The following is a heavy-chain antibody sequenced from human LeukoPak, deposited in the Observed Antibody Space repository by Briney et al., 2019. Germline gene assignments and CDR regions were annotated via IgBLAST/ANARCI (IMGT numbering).Heavy chain of an antibody. D-gene: IGHD3-10*01. Sequence: ASVKVPCKASGYTFTSYDINWVRQATGQGLEWMGWMNPNSANTGYAQKFQGRVTMTRNTSVSTAYMELSSLRSEDTAVYYCASKNGSGSTYFDYWGQGPLVAVSS. J-gene: IGHJ4*02. CDR1: GYTFTSYD. V-gene: IGHV1-8*01. CDR2: MNPNSANT. CDR3: ASKNGSGSTYFDY.